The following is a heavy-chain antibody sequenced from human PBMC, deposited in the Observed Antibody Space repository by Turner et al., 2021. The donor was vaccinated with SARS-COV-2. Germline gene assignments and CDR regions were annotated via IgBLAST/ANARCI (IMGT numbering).Heavy chain of an antibody. V-gene: IGHV3-21*01. CDR1: GYPLCSYS. CDR2: ISSSSSYR. D-gene: IGHD3-22*01. CDR3: ARARWHYYDSSGYYPDAFDI. Sequence: EVQLVDSGGGLVKPGGSVRLSCAASGYPLCSYSMNWARQAPGKGLELVSSISSSSSYRYYADSVKGRFTISRDNAKNSLYLQMNSLRAEDTAVYYCARARWHYYDSSGYYPDAFDIWGQGTMVTVSS. J-gene: IGHJ3*02.